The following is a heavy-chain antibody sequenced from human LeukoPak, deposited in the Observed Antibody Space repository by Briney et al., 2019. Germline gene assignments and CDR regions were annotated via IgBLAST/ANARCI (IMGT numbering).Heavy chain of an antibody. CDR1: GGSISSSSYY. CDR2: IYYSGST. J-gene: IGHJ4*02. CDR3: ARLRDIVVVPAADLVGRYFDY. V-gene: IGHV4-39*01. Sequence: PSETLSLTCTVSGGSISSSSYYWGWVRQPPGKGLEWIGSIYYSGSTYYNPSLKSRVTISVDTSKNQFSLKLSSVTAADTAVYYCARLRDIVVVPAADLVGRYFDYWGQGTLVTVSS. D-gene: IGHD2-2*01.